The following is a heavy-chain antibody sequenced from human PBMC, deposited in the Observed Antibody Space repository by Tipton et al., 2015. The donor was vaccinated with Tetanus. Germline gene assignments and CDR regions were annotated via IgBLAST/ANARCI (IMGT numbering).Heavy chain of an antibody. CDR1: GGSFSGYY. CDR2: INHSGST. CDR3: ARVYCSGGSCYDGWRD. D-gene: IGHD2-15*01. V-gene: IGHV4-34*01. Sequence: GLVKPSETLSLTCAVYGGSFSGYYWSWIRQPPGKGLEWIGEINHSGSTNYNPSLKSRVTISVDTSKNQFSLKLSSVTAADTAVYYCARVYCSGGSCYDGWRDWGQGTLVTVSS. J-gene: IGHJ4*02.